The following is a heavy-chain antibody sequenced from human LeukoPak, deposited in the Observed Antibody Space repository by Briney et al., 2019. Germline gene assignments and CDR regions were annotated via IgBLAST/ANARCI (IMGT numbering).Heavy chain of an antibody. Sequence: PGGSLRLSCAASGFTFSSYSMNWVRQAPGKELEWVSYISSSSSTIYYADSVKGRFTISRDNAKNSLYLQMNSLRAEDTAVYYCARFYDILTGYKAFDIWGQGTMVTVSS. V-gene: IGHV3-48*01. CDR1: GFTFSSYS. D-gene: IGHD3-9*01. CDR3: ARFYDILTGYKAFDI. CDR2: ISSSSSTI. J-gene: IGHJ3*02.